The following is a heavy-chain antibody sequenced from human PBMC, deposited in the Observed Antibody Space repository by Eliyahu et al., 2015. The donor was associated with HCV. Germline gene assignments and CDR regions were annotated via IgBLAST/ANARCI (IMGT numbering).Heavy chain of an antibody. CDR3: ARHYCTDFSCPYTSNWFDP. Sequence: QEQLVQSGGGVVQPGGSLRLXCEGXGXXXESYGXXWVRQAPGKGLGWVGIIYNDGSQKFYAESVKGRFTISRDNSKKTVFLEMNSLRADDTAVYYCARHYCTDFSCPYTSNWFDPWGQGALVTVSS. V-gene: IGHV3-33*01. J-gene: IGHJ5*02. CDR1: GXXXESYG. D-gene: IGHD2-8*02. CDR2: IYNDGSQK.